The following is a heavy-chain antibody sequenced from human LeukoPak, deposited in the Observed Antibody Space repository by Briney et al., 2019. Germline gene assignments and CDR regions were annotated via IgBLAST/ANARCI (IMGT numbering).Heavy chain of an antibody. J-gene: IGHJ4*02. D-gene: IGHD6-13*01. CDR2: ISSNNDYI. Sequence: GGSLRLSCAASGFPFSSYSMNWVRQAPGKGLEWVSSISSNNDYIYYADSVKGRFTISRDDAKNSLFLQMNSLRAEDTAVYYCARVAVAAAGTDYWGQGTLVTVSS. V-gene: IGHV3-21*01. CDR1: GFPFSSYS. CDR3: ARVAVAAAGTDY.